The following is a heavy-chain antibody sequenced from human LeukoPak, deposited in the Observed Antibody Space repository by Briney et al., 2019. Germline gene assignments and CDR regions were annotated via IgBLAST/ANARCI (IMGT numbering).Heavy chain of an antibody. D-gene: IGHD3-9*01. V-gene: IGHV4-30-4*08. CDR3: ARSSYDTVGGDYFDF. Sequence: TSQTLSLTCTVSGGSISSNDQYWSWIRQPPGKSLEWIGYIYYSGRTFYNPSLKTRGAIAVDTSKNQFSLRLSSVSAADTALYYCARSSYDTVGGDYFDFWGQGILVTVSS. CDR1: GGSISSNDQY. J-gene: IGHJ4*02. CDR2: IYYSGRT.